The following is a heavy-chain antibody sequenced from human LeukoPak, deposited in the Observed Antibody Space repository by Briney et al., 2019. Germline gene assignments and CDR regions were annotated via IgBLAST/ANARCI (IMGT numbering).Heavy chain of an antibody. CDR1: GFTFSSFW. V-gene: IGHV3-74*03. Sequence: PGGSLRLSCAASGFTFSSFWMHWVRQAPGKGLVWVSRINSDGSTTSYADSVEGRFTISRDNGKNTLYLRMNSLSADDTAVYYCASGYCSGDGCHTTNSPFDYWGQGALVSVSS. D-gene: IGHD2-15*01. CDR3: ASGYCSGDGCHTTNSPFDY. J-gene: IGHJ4*02. CDR2: INSDGSTT.